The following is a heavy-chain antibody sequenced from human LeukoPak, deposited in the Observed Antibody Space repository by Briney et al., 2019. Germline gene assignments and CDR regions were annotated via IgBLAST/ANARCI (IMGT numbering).Heavy chain of an antibody. V-gene: IGHV1-69*13. CDR3: ARDRRFCTNGVCYQYYFDY. D-gene: IGHD2-8*01. J-gene: IGHJ4*02. CDR2: IIPIFGTA. CDR1: GGTFSSYA. Sequence: SVKVSCKASGGTFSSYAISWVRQAPGQGLEWMGGIIPIFGTANYAQKFQGRVTITADESTSTAYMELSSLRSEDTAVYYCARDRRFCTNGVCYQYYFDYWGQGTLVTVSS.